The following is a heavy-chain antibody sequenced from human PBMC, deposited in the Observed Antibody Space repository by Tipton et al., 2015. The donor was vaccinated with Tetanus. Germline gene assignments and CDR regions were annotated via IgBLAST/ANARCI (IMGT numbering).Heavy chain of an antibody. CDR3: ARGLPGPGDYFDY. D-gene: IGHD2-8*02. J-gene: IGHJ4*02. CDR2: IYYSGST. Sequence: TLSLTCTVSGGSVSSGGYYWSWNRQHPGQGLEWIGYIYYSGSTYYNPSLKSRVTISVDTTKNQFSLKLSSVTAAAPAVYYCARGLPGPGDYFDYWGQGSLVTVSS. V-gene: IGHV4-31*03. CDR1: GGSVSSGGYY.